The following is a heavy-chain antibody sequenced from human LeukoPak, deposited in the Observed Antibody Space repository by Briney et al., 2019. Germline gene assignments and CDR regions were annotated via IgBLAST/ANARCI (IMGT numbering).Heavy chain of an antibody. V-gene: IGHV4-34*01. D-gene: IGHD3-3*01. CDR3: ARESLYPDFWSPPPDV. Sequence: SETLSLTCAVYGGSFSGYYWSWIRQPPGKGLEWLGEINHSGSTNYNPSLKSRVTISVDTSKNQFSLKLSSVTAADTAVYYCARESLYPDFWSPPPDVWGKGTTVTVSS. CDR2: INHSGST. CDR1: GGSFSGYY. J-gene: IGHJ6*04.